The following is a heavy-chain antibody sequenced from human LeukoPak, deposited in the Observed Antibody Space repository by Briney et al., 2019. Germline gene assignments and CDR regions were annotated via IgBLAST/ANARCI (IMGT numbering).Heavy chain of an antibody. D-gene: IGHD3-16*02. CDR3: APRDTSSRLLDY. Sequence: SETLSLTCTVSGGSISGSNWWSWVRQPPGKGLEWIGEIYHSGSTNYNPSLKSRVTISVDKSKNQFSLKLSSVTAADTAVYYCAPRDTSSRLLDYWGQGTLVTVSS. CDR2: IYHSGST. CDR1: GGSISGSNW. J-gene: IGHJ4*02. V-gene: IGHV4-4*02.